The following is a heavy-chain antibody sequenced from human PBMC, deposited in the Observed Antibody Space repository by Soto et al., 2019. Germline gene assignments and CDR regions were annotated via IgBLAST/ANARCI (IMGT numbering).Heavy chain of an antibody. CDR3: ARKGPPRAAFDI. CDR1: GFTFSSYA. CDR2: VLGGGGST. J-gene: IGHJ3*02. Sequence: EVQLLESGGGLVQPGGSLRLSCAASGFTFSSYAMSWVRQTPGKGLEWVSGVLGGGGSTFYADSVKGRFTISRDNSKDTLYVTMNSLRAEDTAIYYCARKGPPRAAFDIWGQGTMVTVSS. V-gene: IGHV3-23*01.